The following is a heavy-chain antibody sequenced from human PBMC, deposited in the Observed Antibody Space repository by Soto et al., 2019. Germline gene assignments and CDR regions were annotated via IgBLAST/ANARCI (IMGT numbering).Heavy chain of an antibody. CDR1: GVSVSSGIYY. Sequence: SETLSLTCTVSGVSVSSGIYYWSWIRQPPGKGLEWIGYIYYNGITNYSPSLKSRVTISVDMSKNQFSLKLTSVTAADTAVYYCAREEYFDSSGYARAFDIWGQGTVVTVSS. CDR3: AREEYFDSSGYARAFDI. J-gene: IGHJ3*02. D-gene: IGHD3-22*01. CDR2: IYYNGIT. V-gene: IGHV4-61*01.